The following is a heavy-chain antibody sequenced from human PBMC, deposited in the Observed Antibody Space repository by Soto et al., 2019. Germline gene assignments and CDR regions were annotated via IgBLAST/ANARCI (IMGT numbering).Heavy chain of an antibody. D-gene: IGHD3-16*02. CDR2: ISSSSSYI. Sequence: SGGSLRLSCAASGFTFSSYSMNWVRQAPGKGLEWVSSISSSSSYIYYADSVKGRFTISRDNAKNSLYLQMNSLRAEDTAVYYCTRDRIGLPFGGVIVIRNYYYGMDVWGQGTTVTVSS. CDR3: TRDRIGLPFGGVIVIRNYYYGMDV. J-gene: IGHJ6*02. CDR1: GFTFSSYS. V-gene: IGHV3-21*01.